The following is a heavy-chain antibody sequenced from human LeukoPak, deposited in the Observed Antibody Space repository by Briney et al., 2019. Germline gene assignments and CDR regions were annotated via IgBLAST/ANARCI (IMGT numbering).Heavy chain of an antibody. J-gene: IGHJ6*03. Sequence: SETLSLTCTVSGGSIRSYYWSWIRQPPGKGLEWIGYIYYSGSTNYNPSLKSRVTISVDTSKNQFSLRLRSVTAADTAVYYCARGHTIVVVVAGSPYYYMDVWGKGTTVTVSS. CDR2: IYYSGST. V-gene: IGHV4-59*01. D-gene: IGHD2-15*01. CDR1: GGSIRSYY. CDR3: ARGHTIVVVVAGSPYYYMDV.